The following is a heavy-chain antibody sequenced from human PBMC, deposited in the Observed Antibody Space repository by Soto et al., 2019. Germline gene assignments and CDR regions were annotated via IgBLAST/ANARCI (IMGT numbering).Heavy chain of an antibody. D-gene: IGHD6-19*01. Sequence: ASVQVSCKASGYTFSDYYMHWVRQAPGQGLEWMGWINPYSGGTHFAQKFQGWLSMTRDTSINPAYLELSSLKSDDTATYYCARVRSIYSTGWHYLDSWGQGTLVTVSS. CDR2: INPYSGGT. V-gene: IGHV1-2*04. J-gene: IGHJ4*02. CDR3: ARVRSIYSTGWHYLDS. CDR1: GYTFSDYY.